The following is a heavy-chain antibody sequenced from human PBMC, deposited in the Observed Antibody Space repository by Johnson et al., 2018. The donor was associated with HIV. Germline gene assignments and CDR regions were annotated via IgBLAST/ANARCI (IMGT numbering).Heavy chain of an antibody. Sequence: EVQVVESGGGLIQPWGSLRLSCAASGFTVSSNYMSWVRQAPGKGLEWVSVIYSGGSTYYADSVKGRFTISRDNSKNTLYLQMNSLRAEDTAVYYCARGWTVGTFDNAFDIWGQGTMVTVSS. J-gene: IGHJ3*02. CDR1: GFTVSSNY. CDR3: ARGWTVGTFDNAFDI. CDR2: IYSGGST. D-gene: IGHD4-23*01. V-gene: IGHV3-53*01.